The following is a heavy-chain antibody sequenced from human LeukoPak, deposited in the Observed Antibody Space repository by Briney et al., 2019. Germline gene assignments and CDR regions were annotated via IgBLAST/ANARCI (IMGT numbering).Heavy chain of an antibody. J-gene: IGHJ3*02. CDR2: ISTYNGNT. CDR3: ARDQGIADAFDI. CDR1: GYTFTSYG. D-gene: IGHD6-13*01. Sequence: GASVKVSCKASGYTFTSYGISWVRQAPGQGLEWMGWISTYNGNTYYAQKLQGSVTMTTDTSTSTAYMELRSLRSDDTAVYYCARDQGIADAFDIWGQGTVITVSS. V-gene: IGHV1-18*01.